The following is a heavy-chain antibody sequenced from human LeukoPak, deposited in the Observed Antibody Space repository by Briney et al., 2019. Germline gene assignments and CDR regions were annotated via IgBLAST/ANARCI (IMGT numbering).Heavy chain of an antibody. J-gene: IGHJ4*02. Sequence: KTGGSLRVSCAASGFTFNDYTMTWVRQAPGKGLEWVSSITGDCNYIFYADSVKGRFTISRDNAQNSLFLELNSLRGEDTAVYYCARERNFYYFDYWGQGALVTVSS. V-gene: IGHV3-21*01. D-gene: IGHD3-3*01. CDR1: GFTFNDYT. CDR3: ARERNFYYFDY. CDR2: ITGDCNYI.